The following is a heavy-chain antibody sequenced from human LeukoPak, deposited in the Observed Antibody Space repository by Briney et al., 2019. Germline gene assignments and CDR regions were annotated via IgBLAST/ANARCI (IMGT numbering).Heavy chain of an antibody. J-gene: IGHJ6*03. V-gene: IGHV3-53*01. Sequence: GSLRLSCAASGFTVSSNYMSWVRQAPGKGLEWVSVIYSGGSTYYADSVKGRFTISRDNSKNTLYLQMNSLRAEDTAMYYCARVHSGTLFYYYYMDVWGKGTTVTISS. CDR3: ARVHSGTLFYYYYMDV. CDR2: IYSGGST. CDR1: GFTVSSNY. D-gene: IGHD1-1*01.